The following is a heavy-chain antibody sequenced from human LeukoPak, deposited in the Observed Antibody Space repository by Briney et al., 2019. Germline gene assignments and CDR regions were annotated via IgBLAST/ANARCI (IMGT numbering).Heavy chain of an antibody. J-gene: IGHJ4*02. CDR3: ARIFGPGSYWGLDY. CDR1: GFTVSSNY. D-gene: IGHD3-10*01. CDR2: IYSGGST. Sequence: GGSLRLSCAASGFTVSSNYMSWVRQAPGKGLEWVSVIYSGGSTYYADSVKGRFTISRDNSKNTLYLQMNSLRAEDTAVYYCARIFGPGSYWGLDYWGQGTLVTAPS. V-gene: IGHV3-53*01.